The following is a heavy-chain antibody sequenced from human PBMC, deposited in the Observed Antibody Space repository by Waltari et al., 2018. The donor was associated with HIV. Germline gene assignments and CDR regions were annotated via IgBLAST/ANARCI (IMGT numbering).Heavy chain of an antibody. CDR2: MNPSTGNA. CDR1: GYPFTNYD. CDR3: STSRPGAMFGDA. Sequence: QGQLVQSGAEGKQSGAYGRISSKASGYPFTNYDINWLRQATGQGLEWMGWMNPSTGNAGYAHNFQGRVTMTRDIPITTAYMELSGLTSHDTAVYYCSTSRPGAMFGDAWGQGTLVTVSS. J-gene: IGHJ5*02. V-gene: IGHV1-8*01. D-gene: IGHD3-3*01.